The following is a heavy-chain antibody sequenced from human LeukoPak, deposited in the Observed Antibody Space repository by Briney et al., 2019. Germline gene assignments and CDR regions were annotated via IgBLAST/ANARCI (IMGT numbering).Heavy chain of an antibody. D-gene: IGHD1-26*01. V-gene: IGHV5-51*01. CDR3: ARRQELLGEYWFDP. Sequence: GESLQISCKGSGYSFTSYWIGWVRQVPGKGLEWMGIIYPGDSDTRYSPSFQGQVTISADKSISTAYLQWSSLKASDTAMYYCARRQELLGEYWFDPWGQGTLVTVSS. J-gene: IGHJ5*02. CDR2: IYPGDSDT. CDR1: GYSFTSYW.